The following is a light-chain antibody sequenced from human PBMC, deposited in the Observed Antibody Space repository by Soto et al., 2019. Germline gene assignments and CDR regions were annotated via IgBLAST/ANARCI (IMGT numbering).Light chain of an antibody. CDR2: DVS. J-gene: IGLJ3*02. Sequence: QYALTQPRSVSGSPGQSVTISCTGTSSDVGGYNYVSWYQQHPGKAPKLMIYDVSKRPSGVPDRFSGSKSGNTASLTISGLQAEDEADYHCCSYAGSYTWVFGGGTKLTVL. V-gene: IGLV2-11*01. CDR3: CSYAGSYTWV. CDR1: SSDVGGYNY.